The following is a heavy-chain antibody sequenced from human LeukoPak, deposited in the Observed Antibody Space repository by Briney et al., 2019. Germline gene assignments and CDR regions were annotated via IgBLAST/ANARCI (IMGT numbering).Heavy chain of an antibody. Sequence: GRSLRLSCAASGFTFDDYAMHWVRQAPGKGLEWVSGISWNSGSIGYADSVKGRFTISRDNAKNSLYLQMNGLRAEDTALYYCAKASTYSSSGGLIDYWGQGTLVTVSS. D-gene: IGHD6-6*01. J-gene: IGHJ4*02. CDR2: ISWNSGSI. V-gene: IGHV3-9*01. CDR3: AKASTYSSSGGLIDY. CDR1: GFTFDDYA.